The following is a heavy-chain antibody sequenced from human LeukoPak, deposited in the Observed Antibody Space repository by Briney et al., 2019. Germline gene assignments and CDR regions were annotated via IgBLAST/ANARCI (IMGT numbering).Heavy chain of an antibody. D-gene: IGHD3-10*01. J-gene: IGHJ5*02. CDR1: VFTFSSYA. V-gene: IGHV3-23*01. Sequence: GGSLRLSCAASVFTFSSYAMSWVRQAPRKGLEWVSAISGSGGSTYYADSVKGRFTISRDNSKNTLYLQMNSLRAEDTAVYYCAKDSKAVVRGSWGQGTLVTVSS. CDR2: ISGSGGST. CDR3: AKDSKAVVRGS.